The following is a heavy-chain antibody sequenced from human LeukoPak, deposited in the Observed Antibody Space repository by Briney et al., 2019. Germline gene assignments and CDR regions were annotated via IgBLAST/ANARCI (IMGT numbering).Heavy chain of an antibody. D-gene: IGHD5-18*01. CDR1: GGSISSSSYY. CDR2: IYYSGSN. Sequence: SETLSLTRTVSGGSISSSSYYWGWIRQPPGKGLEWIGSIYYSGSNYYNPSLKSRVTISVDTSKNQCSLKLSSVTAADTAVYYCVGVVQVWFTIDYWGQETLVTVSS. CDR3: VGVVQVWFTIDY. V-gene: IGHV4-39*07. J-gene: IGHJ4*02.